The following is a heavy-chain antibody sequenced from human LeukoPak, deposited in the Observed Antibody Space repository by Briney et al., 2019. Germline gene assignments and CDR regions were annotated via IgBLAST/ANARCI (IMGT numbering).Heavy chain of an antibody. V-gene: IGHV3-30*18. Sequence: GGSLRLSCARSGFTFSTYGIHWGRQAPGKGLEWVAVISYDGSNKYYADSVKGRFTISRDNSKNTLYLQMNSLRAEDTAIYYCAKPHYSSATCCTWSPSYFDYWGQGTLVTVSS. CDR2: ISYDGSNK. CDR1: GFTFSTYG. J-gene: IGHJ4*02. CDR3: AKPHYSSATCCTWSPSYFDY. D-gene: IGHD2-2*02.